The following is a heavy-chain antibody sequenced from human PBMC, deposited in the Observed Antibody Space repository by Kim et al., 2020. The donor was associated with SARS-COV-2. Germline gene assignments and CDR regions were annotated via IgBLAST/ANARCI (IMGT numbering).Heavy chain of an antibody. J-gene: IGHJ3*01. D-gene: IGHD1-26*01. CDR3: ARSWVGATGVGYAYDF. V-gene: IGHV3-23*01. CDR2: ITGSDDRT. Sequence: GGSLRLSCVASGFTFTNHVMSWVRQAPGKGLEWVSGITGSDDRTFYADSVKGRFTVSRDNSKKTQYLQMNSRRAEDTAIYYCARSWVGATGVGYAYDFWGQGTMVTVSS. CDR1: GFTFTNHV.